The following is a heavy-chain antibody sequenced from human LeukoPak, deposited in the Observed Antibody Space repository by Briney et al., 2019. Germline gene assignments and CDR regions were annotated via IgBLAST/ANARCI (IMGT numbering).Heavy chain of an antibody. J-gene: IGHJ4*02. Sequence: TGGSLRLSCAASGFTFSSYAMSWVRQAPGKGLEWVSAISGSGGSTYYADSVKGRFTISRDNSKNTLYLQMDSLRAEDTAVYYCAKGETTTVTTLSDYWGQGTLVTVSS. CDR1: GFTFSSYA. CDR3: AKGETTTVTTLSDY. CDR2: ISGSGGST. D-gene: IGHD4-17*01. V-gene: IGHV3-23*01.